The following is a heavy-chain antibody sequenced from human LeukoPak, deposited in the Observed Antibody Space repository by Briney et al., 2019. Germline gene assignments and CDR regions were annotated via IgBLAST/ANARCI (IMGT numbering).Heavy chain of an antibody. Sequence: GGSLRFSCAASGFIFSSYWVHWVRQAPGKGLLWVSRISSDGSSTTYAESVNGRFTISRDNAKNTLYLQMNSLRAEDTAVYYCARGYSYGHGGYFDYWGQGTLVTVSS. CDR1: GFIFSSYW. J-gene: IGHJ4*02. D-gene: IGHD5-18*01. CDR3: ARGYSYGHGGYFDY. CDR2: ISSDGSST. V-gene: IGHV3-74*01.